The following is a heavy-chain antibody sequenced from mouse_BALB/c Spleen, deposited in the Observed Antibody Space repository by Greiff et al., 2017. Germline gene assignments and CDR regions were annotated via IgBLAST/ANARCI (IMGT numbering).Heavy chain of an antibody. D-gene: IGHD1-1*01. J-gene: IGHJ4*01. CDR3: ARDRVLRSYYAMDY. CDR1: GFSLTSYD. Sequence: VQLQQSGPGLVAPSQSLSITCTVSGFSLTSYDISWIRQPPGKGLEWLGVIWTGGGTNYNSAFMSRLSIRKDNSKSQVFLKMNSLQTDDTAMYYCARDRVLRSYYAMDYWGQGTSVTVSS. CDR2: IWTGGGT. V-gene: IGHV2-9-2*01.